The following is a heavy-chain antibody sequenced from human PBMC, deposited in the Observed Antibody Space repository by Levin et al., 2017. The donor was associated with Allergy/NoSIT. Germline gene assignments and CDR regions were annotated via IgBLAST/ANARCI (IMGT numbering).Heavy chain of an antibody. D-gene: IGHD6-13*01. CDR3: AREIIAAARTDY. J-gene: IGHJ4*02. Sequence: ASVKVSCKASGYTFTGYYMHWVRQAPGQGLEWMGRINPNSGGTNYAQKFQGRVTMTRDTSISTAYMEVSRLTSDDTAVYYCAREIIAAARTDYWGQGTLVTVSS. CDR1: GYTFTGYY. CDR2: INPNSGGT. V-gene: IGHV1-2*06.